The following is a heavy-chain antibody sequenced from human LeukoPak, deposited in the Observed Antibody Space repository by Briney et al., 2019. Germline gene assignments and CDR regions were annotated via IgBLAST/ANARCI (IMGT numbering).Heavy chain of an antibody. CDR1: GFTFSSYA. V-gene: IGHV3-23*01. J-gene: IGHJ3*02. D-gene: IGHD1-1*01. CDR3: AKVQYNWNDFDAFDI. Sequence: GGSLRLSCAASGFTFSSYAMSWVRQAPGKGLEWVSAISGSGGSTYYADSVKGRFTISRDNSKNTLYLQMNSLRTEDTAVYYCAKVQYNWNDFDAFDIWGQGTMVTVSS. CDR2: ISGSGGST.